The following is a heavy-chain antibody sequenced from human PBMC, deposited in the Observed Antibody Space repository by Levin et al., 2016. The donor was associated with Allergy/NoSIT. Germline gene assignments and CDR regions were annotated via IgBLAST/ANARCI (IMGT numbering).Heavy chain of an antibody. CDR3: AKVRDGSGFFYTVALGS. D-gene: IGHD3-22*01. J-gene: IGHJ4*02. Sequence: GGSLRLSCAASGFSFSSFAMSWVRQAPGKGLEWVSAIPAGAGSTYYADSVKGRFTVSRDNSKSTLSLQMNSLRVEDTAIYYCAKVRDGSGFFYTVALGSWGQGTLVTVSS. CDR1: GFSFSSFA. CDR2: IPAGAGST. V-gene: IGHV3-23*01.